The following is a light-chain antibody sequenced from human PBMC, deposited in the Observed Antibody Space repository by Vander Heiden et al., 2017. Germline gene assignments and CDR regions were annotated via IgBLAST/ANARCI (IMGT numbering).Light chain of an antibody. Sequence: EIVMTQTPLSLSVIPGQPASISCKSSQSLLYSDGKTYLYWYLQKPGQPPQLLIYEVSNRFSRVPDRFSGSGSRTDFTLRISRVEAEDVGVYYCRQNIHLPLTFGGGTKVEIK. J-gene: IGKJ4*01. CDR3: RQNIHLPLT. V-gene: IGKV2D-29*01. CDR1: QSLLYSDGKTY. CDR2: EVS.